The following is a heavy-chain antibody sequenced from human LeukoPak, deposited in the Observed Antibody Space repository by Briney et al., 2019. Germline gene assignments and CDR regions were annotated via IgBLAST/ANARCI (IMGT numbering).Heavy chain of an antibody. D-gene: IGHD2-15*01. V-gene: IGHV3-64*02. CDR2: ISSNGGST. J-gene: IGHJ6*02. Sequence: GGSLRLSCAASGFTFGSYAMHWVRQAPGKGLEYVSAISSNGGSTYYADSVKGRFTISRDNSKNTLYLQMGSLRAVDMAVYYCARSAMVAAPWYYGMDVWGQGTTVTVSS. CDR1: GFTFGSYA. CDR3: ARSAMVAAPWYYGMDV.